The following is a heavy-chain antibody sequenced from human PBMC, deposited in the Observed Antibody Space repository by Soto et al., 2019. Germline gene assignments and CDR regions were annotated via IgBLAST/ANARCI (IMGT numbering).Heavy chain of an antibody. CDR1: GFAFSTSA. V-gene: IGHV1-58*03. CDR2: IVVGTADT. J-gene: IGHJ6*02. CDR3: AASPRNLHYYYGMDV. Sequence: QTQLLQSGPEVKKPGTSVKVSCRASGFAFSTSAVQWVRQARGQRLEWIGWIVVGTADTNYAQKFQERVTITTDSSTNTAYLELGSLRFDDTAVYYCAASPRNLHYYYGMDVWGQGTTVTVSS.